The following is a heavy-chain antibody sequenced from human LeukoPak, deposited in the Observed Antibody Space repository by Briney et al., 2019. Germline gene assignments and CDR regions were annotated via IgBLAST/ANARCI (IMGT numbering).Heavy chain of an antibody. CDR1: VYTFTSYG. V-gene: IGHV1-18*01. CDR3: ARDRGDDTVSYFDY. D-gene: IGHD3-22*01. J-gene: IGHJ4*02. Sequence: GASVKVSCKASVYTFTSYGISWVRQAPGQGLEWMGWISAYNGNTNYAQKLQGRVTMTTDTSTSTAYMELRSLRSDDTAVYYCARDRGDDTVSYFDYWGQGTLVTVSS. CDR2: ISAYNGNT.